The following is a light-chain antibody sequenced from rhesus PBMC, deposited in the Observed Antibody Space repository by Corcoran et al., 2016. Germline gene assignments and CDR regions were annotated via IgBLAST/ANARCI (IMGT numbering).Light chain of an antibody. J-gene: IGKJ1*01. CDR1: QSVISY. V-gene: IGKV3-10*01. Sequence: QVILTQSPAILSLSLGETATLSCRASQSVISYLAWYQQKPGQAPRLLIYEASKRANGIPDRFSGRGSWKDFTHTINSMEPEDVGLSHCYIHMSGYATIGRGTKVEI. CDR3: YIHMSGYAT. CDR2: EAS.